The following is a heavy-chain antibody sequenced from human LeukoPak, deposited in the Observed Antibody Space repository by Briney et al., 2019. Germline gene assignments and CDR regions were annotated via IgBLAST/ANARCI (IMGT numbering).Heavy chain of an antibody. Sequence: ASVKVSCKASGGTFSSYAISWVRQAPGQGLEWMVWISAYNGNTNYAQKLQGRVTMTTDTSTSTAYMELRSLRSDDTAVYYCARVLGQYYFDYWGQGTLVTVSS. J-gene: IGHJ4*02. V-gene: IGHV1-18*01. D-gene: IGHD1/OR15-1a*01. CDR3: ARVLGQYYFDY. CDR1: GGTFSSYA. CDR2: ISAYNGNT.